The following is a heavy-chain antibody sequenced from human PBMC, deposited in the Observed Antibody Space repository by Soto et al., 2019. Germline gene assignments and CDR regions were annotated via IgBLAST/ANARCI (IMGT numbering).Heavy chain of an antibody. CDR3: ARVPGSSWGNAFDI. CDR2: MNPNSGNT. CDR1: GYTFTSYD. Sequence: QVQLVQSGAEVKKPGASVKISCKASGYTFTSYDINWVRQATGQGLEWMGWMNPNSGNTGYAQKFQGRVTMTRNTSISTAYMELSSLRSEDTAVYYCARVPGSSWGNAFDIWGQGTMVTVSS. V-gene: IGHV1-8*01. J-gene: IGHJ3*02. D-gene: IGHD6-13*01.